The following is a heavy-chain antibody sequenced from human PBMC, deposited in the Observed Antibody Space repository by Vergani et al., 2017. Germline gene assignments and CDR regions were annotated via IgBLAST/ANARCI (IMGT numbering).Heavy chain of an antibody. J-gene: IGHJ3*02. CDR2: IYYSRST. D-gene: IGHD1-26*01. V-gene: IGHV4-61*10. CDR3: ARLGGDSGSSLDAFDI. CDR1: GGSVSSGSYY. Sequence: QVQLQESGPGLVKPSETLSLTCTVSGGSVSSGSYYWSWIRQPAGKGQEWIGYIYYSRSTNYNPSLKSRVSISVGTSKNQFSLKLSSVTAADTGVYYCARLGGDSGSSLDAFDIWGQGTMVIVSS.